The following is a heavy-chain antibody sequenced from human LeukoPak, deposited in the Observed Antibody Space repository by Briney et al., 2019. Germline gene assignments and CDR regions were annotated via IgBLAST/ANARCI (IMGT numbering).Heavy chain of an antibody. CDR3: AKDRRDGYNPFDY. J-gene: IGHJ4*02. CDR2: ISPSGGIT. V-gene: IGHV3-23*01. D-gene: IGHD5-24*01. Sequence: PGGSLRLSCAASGFTFSSHGMNWVRQAPGKGLEWVSGISPSGGITYYIDSVKGRFTISRDNSKNTVSLQMNSLRAEDTAVYYCAKDRRDGYNPFDYWGQGTLVTVSS. CDR1: GFTFSSHG.